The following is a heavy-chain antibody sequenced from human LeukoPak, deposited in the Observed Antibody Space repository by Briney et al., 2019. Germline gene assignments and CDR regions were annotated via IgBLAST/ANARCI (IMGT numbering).Heavy chain of an antibody. V-gene: IGHV4-38-2*02. CDR1: GYSISTGYY. CDR3: AAGGGHGDYYN. Sequence: PSETLSLTCTVSGYSISTGYYWDWIRQPPGKGLEWIGTFYHGGSTYYNPSLKSRVTISVDTSKNQFSLNLTSVTAADTAVYYCAAGGGHGDYYNWGQGTLVTVSS. J-gene: IGHJ4*02. D-gene: IGHD4-17*01. CDR2: FYHGGST.